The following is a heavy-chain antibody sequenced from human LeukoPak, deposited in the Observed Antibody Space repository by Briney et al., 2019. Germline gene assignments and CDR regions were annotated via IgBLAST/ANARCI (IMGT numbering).Heavy chain of an antibody. CDR1: GGSISSSSYY. J-gene: IGHJ4*02. Sequence: PSETLSLTCTVSGGSISSSSYYWSWIRQPPGKGLEWIGYIYYSGSTSYNPSLKSRVTISVDTSKNQFSLKLSSVTAADTAVYYCARSHSVWTSFDYWGQGTLVTVSS. V-gene: IGHV4-61*01. CDR2: IYYSGST. D-gene: IGHD3/OR15-3a*01. CDR3: ARSHSVWTSFDY.